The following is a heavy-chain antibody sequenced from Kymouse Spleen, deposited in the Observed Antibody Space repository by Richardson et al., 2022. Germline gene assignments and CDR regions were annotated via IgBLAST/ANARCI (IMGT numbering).Heavy chain of an antibody. D-gene: IGHD1-1*01. Sequence: QVQLQESGPGLVKPSETLSLTCTVSGGSISSYYWSWIRQPPGKGLEWIGYIYYSGSTNYNPSLKSRVTISVDTSKNQFSLKLSSVTAADTAVYYCASVRNWNHFDYWGQGTLVTVSS. V-gene: IGHV4-59*01. CDR1: GGSISSYY. CDR2: IYYSGST. CDR3: ASVRNWNHFDY. J-gene: IGHJ4*02.